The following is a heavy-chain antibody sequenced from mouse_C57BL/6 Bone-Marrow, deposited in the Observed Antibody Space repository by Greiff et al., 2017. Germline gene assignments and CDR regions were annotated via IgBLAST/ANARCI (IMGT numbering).Heavy chain of an antibody. CDR3: ARSGYPLRVGYAMDY. CDR1: GYTFTDYY. CDR2: IFPGSGST. D-gene: IGHD2-4*01. Sequence: QVQLQQSGPELVKPGASVKISCKASGYTFTDYYINWVKQRPGQGLEWIGWIFPGSGSTYYNEKFKGKATLTVDKSSSTAYMLLSSLTSEDSAVYFCARSGYPLRVGYAMDYWGQGTSVTVSS. V-gene: IGHV1-75*01. J-gene: IGHJ4*01.